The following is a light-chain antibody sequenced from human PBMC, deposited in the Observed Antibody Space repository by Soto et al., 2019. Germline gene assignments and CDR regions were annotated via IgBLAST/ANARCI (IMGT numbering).Light chain of an antibody. Sequence: EIGLNPSLGTLSLTPWERATLYCMASQSISDTLAWYQQKPGQAPRLLIYGTSSRATGIPDRFSGSGSGTDFTLTISRLEPEDFAVYYCQLYVLSLLTFGGVTKVDVK. CDR3: QLYVLSLLT. J-gene: IGKJ4*01. CDR2: GTS. V-gene: IGKV3-20*01. CDR1: QSISDT.